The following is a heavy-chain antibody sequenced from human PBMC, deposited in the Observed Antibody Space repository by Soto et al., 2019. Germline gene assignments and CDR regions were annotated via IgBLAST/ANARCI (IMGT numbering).Heavy chain of an antibody. Sequence: QVQLVESGGGVVQPGRSVRVSCAASGFTFSSYTMHWVRQAPGKGLEWVAVIWYDGSKKYYVDSVKGRFTISRDNSKNTLYLQMDSLRAEDTAVYYCARGELNWGFDYWGQGTLVTVSS. D-gene: IGHD7-27*01. J-gene: IGHJ4*02. CDR1: GFTFSSYT. V-gene: IGHV3-33*01. CDR3: ARGELNWGFDY. CDR2: IWYDGSKK.